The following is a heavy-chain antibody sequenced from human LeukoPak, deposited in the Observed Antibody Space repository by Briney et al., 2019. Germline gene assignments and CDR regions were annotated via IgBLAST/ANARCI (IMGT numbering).Heavy chain of an antibody. V-gene: IGHV4-38-2*02. CDR2: IYHSGST. CDR3: ARDGRYDSSSIGY. D-gene: IGHD3-22*01. J-gene: IGHJ4*02. CDR1: GYSISSGYY. Sequence: SETLSLTCTVSGYSISSGYYWGWIRHPPGKGLEWIGSIYHSGSTYYNPSLKSRVTISVDTSKNQFSLKPSSVTAADTAVYYCARDGRYDSSSIGYWGQGTLVTVSS.